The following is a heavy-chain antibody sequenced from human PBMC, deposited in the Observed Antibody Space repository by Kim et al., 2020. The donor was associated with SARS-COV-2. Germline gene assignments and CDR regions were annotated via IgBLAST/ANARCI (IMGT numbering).Heavy chain of an antibody. CDR3: ARDRVVVASSGFDS. Sequence: AKKFQGRVTMTTDTSTRTAYMELRSLTSDDTAIYYCARDRVVVASSGFDSWGQGTLVTVS. J-gene: IGHJ4*02. D-gene: IGHD2-21*01. V-gene: IGHV1-18*01.